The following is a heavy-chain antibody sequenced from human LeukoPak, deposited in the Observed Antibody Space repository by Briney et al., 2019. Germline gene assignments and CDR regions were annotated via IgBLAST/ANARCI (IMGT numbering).Heavy chain of an antibody. CDR1: GFTFDDYA. CDR2: ISWNSGSV. D-gene: IGHD3-10*01. J-gene: IGHJ4*02. Sequence: GRSLRLSCAASGFTFDDYAMHWVRQPPGKGLEWVSGISWNSGSVGYADSVKGRFTISRDNAKNSLYLQMNSLRAEDTALYYCAKDRENYGSGSYTYGSDFDYWGQGTLVTVSS. V-gene: IGHV3-9*01. CDR3: AKDRENYGSGSYTYGSDFDY.